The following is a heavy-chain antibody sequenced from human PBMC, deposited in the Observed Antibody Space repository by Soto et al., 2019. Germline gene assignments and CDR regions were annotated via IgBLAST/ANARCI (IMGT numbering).Heavy chain of an antibody. CDR1: GFTFSSYA. Sequence: QVQRVESGGGVVQPGRSLILSCAAYGFTFSSYAMHWVRQAPGKGLEWGAGISDDGSNKYYADSVKGRVTISRDNSKNTLYLQMKSLRAEDTAVSYCARERYSYDKLDAFDIWGHGTMVTVSS. CDR2: ISDDGSNK. V-gene: IGHV3-30-3*01. CDR3: ARERYSYDKLDAFDI. J-gene: IGHJ3*02. D-gene: IGHD5-18*01.